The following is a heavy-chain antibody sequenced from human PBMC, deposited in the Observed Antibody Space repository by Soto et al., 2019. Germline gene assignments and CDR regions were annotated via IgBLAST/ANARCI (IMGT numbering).Heavy chain of an antibody. J-gene: IGHJ2*01. CDR1: GGSISSGGYS. CDR3: ARGRGGVVVTAIYPHWYFDL. Sequence: QLQLQESGSGLVKPSQTLSLTCAVSGGSISSGGYSWSWIRQPPGKGLEWIGYIYHSGSTYYNPSLRSRVTISVDRSKNQLSLKLSSVTAPDTAVYYCARGRGGVVVTAIYPHWYFDLWGRGTLVTVSS. CDR2: IYHSGST. D-gene: IGHD2-21*02. V-gene: IGHV4-30-2*01.